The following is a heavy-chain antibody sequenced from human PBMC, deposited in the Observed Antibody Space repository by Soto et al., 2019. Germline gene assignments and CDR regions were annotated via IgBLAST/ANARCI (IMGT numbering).Heavy chain of an antibody. D-gene: IGHD6-19*01. CDR3: ARVSRSIAVAGTSDI. V-gene: IGHV1-18*01. CDR2: ISAYNGNT. Sequence: ASVKVSCKASGYTFTSYGISWVRQAPGQGLEWMGWISAYNGNTNYAQKLQGRVTMTTDTSTSTAYMELRSLRSDDTAVYYCARVSRSIAVAGTSDIWGQGIMVTVSS. CDR1: GYTFTSYG. J-gene: IGHJ3*02.